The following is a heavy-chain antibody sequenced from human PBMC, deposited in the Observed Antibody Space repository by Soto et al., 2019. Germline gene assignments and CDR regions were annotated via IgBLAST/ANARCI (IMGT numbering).Heavy chain of an antibody. CDR2: IHASGNT. CDR3: ARTGPYISGNN. Sequence: QVQLQESGPGLVDPLGTLSLTCAVSGSSVSGANWWGWVCQPPGKGLEWIEAIHASGNTDYHPSLKSRVTISRDMSKNEFSLKLPSVTAADTAVYSCARTGPYISGNNWGQGTLVTVSS. J-gene: IGHJ4*02. V-gene: IGHV4-4*02. CDR1: GSSVSGANW. D-gene: IGHD3-22*01.